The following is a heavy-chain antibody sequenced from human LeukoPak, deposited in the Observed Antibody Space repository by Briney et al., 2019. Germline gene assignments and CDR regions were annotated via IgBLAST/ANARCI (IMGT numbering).Heavy chain of an antibody. V-gene: IGHV4-39*07. CDR3: ARDDFWTGYYTFAY. Sequence: SETLSLTCTVSGGSINSSSFYWGWIRQPPGKGLEWIGSVYSRGSTYYTPSLKSRVTISIDTSKNQFSLRLTSVTATDTAVYYCARDDFWTGYYTFAYWSQGTLVTVSS. D-gene: IGHD3/OR15-3a*01. CDR1: GGSINSSSFY. J-gene: IGHJ4*02. CDR2: VYSRGST.